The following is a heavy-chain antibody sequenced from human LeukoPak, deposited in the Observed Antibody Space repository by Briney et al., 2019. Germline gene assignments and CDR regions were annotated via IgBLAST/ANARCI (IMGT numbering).Heavy chain of an antibody. J-gene: IGHJ4*02. CDR3: AREGRYYDSSGYFDY. CDR1: GFTFSSYA. D-gene: IGHD3-22*01. V-gene: IGHV3-30-3*01. Sequence: GGSLRLSCAASGFTFSSYAMHWVRQAPGKGLEWVAVISYDGSNKYYADSVKGRFTVSRDNSKNTLYLQMNSLRAEDTAVYYCAREGRYYDSSGYFDYWGQGTLVTVSS. CDR2: ISYDGSNK.